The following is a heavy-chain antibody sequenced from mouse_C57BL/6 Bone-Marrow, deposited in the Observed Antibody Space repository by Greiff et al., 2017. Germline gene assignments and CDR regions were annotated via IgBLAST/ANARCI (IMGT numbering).Heavy chain of an antibody. Sequence: EVQLVESGEGLVKPGGSLKLSCAASGFTFSSYAMSWVRQTPEKRLEWVAYISSGGDYIYYADTVKGRFTISRDNARNTLYLQMSSLKSEDTAMYYCTRDPSPKANSWFAYWGQGTLVTVSA. V-gene: IGHV5-9-1*02. D-gene: IGHD1-3*01. CDR1: GFTFSSYA. CDR3: TRDPSPKANSWFAY. CDR2: ISSGGDYI. J-gene: IGHJ3*01.